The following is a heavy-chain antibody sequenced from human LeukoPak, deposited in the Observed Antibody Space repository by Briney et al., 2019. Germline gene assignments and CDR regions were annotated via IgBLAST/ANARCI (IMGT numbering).Heavy chain of an antibody. J-gene: IGHJ3*02. Sequence: PGGSPRLSCAASGFTFSSYGMHWVRQAPGKGLEWVAFIRYDGSNKYYADSVKGRFTISRDNSKNTLYLQMNSLRAEDTAVCYCAKDLLRYQLLSDAFDIWGRGTMVTVSS. D-gene: IGHD2-2*01. V-gene: IGHV3-30*02. CDR1: GFTFSSYG. CDR2: IRYDGSNK. CDR3: AKDLLRYQLLSDAFDI.